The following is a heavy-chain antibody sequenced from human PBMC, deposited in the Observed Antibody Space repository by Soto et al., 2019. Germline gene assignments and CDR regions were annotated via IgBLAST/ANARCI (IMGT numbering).Heavy chain of an antibody. CDR1: GFTFSSYA. J-gene: IGHJ6*02. Sequence: QVQLVESGGGVVQPGRSLRLSCAASGFTFSSYAMHWVRQAPGKGLEWVAVISYDGSNKYYAGSVKGRFTISRDNSKNTLYLQMNSLRAEDTAVYYCASTMDVWGQGTTVTVSS. CDR3: ASTMDV. V-gene: IGHV3-30-3*01. CDR2: ISYDGSNK.